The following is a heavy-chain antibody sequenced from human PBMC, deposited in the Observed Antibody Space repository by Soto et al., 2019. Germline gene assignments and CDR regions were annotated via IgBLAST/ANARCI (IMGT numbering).Heavy chain of an antibody. V-gene: IGHV1-3*01. J-gene: IGHJ5*02. CDR1: GYTFTIYA. CDR2: INPINGKT. CDR3: ARDRGPSSGYYPYWFDP. D-gene: IGHD3-22*01. Sequence: ASVKVSCKASGYTFTIYAMHWVRQAPGQRLEWMGEINPINGKTNYAQKFQGRVTITADESTSTAYMELSSLRSEDTAVYYCARDRGPSSGYYPYWFDPWGQGTLVTVSS.